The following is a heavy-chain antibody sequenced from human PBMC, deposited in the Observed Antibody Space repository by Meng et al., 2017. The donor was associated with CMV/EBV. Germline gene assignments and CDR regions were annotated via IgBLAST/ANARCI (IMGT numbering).Heavy chain of an antibody. CDR1: GFTFSDYW. CDR3: VRDLVGNRDS. V-gene: IGHV3-74*03. Sequence: EGPLVVSGGGLVRPGGSLRLSWADSGFTFSDYWMHWVRQAPGEGPVWVSRIDTDGTVTSYAESVRGRFTISRDNSKNTLYLQMNDLRAGDSGVYYCVRDLVGNRDSWGHGTLVTVSS. D-gene: IGHD1-14*01. J-gene: IGHJ5*01. CDR2: IDTDGTVT.